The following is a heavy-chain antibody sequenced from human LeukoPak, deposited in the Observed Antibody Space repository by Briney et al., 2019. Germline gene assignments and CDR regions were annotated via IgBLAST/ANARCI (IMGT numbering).Heavy chain of an antibody. CDR3: YSSGWSGSRIFDY. V-gene: IGHV3-21*04. J-gene: IGHJ4*02. CDR2: ISGSSSYI. Sequence: GGSLRLSCAASGFTFSSYSMNWVRQAPGKGLEWVSSISGSSSYIYYADSVKGRFTISRDNAKNSLYVQMNSLKTEDTAVYYCYSSGWSGSRIFDYWGQGILVTVSS. D-gene: IGHD6-19*01. CDR1: GFTFSSYS.